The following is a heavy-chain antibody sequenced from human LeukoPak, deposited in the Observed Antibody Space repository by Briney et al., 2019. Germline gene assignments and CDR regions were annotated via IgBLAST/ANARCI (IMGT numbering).Heavy chain of an antibody. Sequence: SETLSLTCAVYGGSFSGYYWSWIRQPPGKGLEWIGEINHSGSTNYNPSLKSRVTISVDTSKNQSSLKLSSVTAADTAVYYCARDSRGGYDYWGQGTLVTVSS. CDR3: ARDSRGGYDY. CDR1: GGSFSGYY. J-gene: IGHJ4*02. CDR2: INHSGST. D-gene: IGHD5-12*01. V-gene: IGHV4-34*01.